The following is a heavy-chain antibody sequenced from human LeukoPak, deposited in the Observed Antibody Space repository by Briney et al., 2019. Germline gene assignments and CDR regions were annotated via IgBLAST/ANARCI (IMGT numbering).Heavy chain of an antibody. CDR2: LYYSGST. V-gene: IGHV4-59*01. J-gene: IGHJ4*02. D-gene: IGHD3-3*01. CDR3: ERGLTDYWSGEGSRYFDY. Sequence: PSETLSLTCTVSGGSISSFYWSWIRQPPGKGLELIGYLYYSGSTNYNPSLKSRVTISVDTSKNQFSLKLSSVTAADTAVYFCERGLTDYWSGEGSRYFDYWGQGTLVTVSS. CDR1: GGSISSFY.